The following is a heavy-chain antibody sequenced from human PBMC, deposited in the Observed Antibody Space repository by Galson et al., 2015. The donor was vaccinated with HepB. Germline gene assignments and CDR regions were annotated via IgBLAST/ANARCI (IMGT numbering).Heavy chain of an antibody. CDR2: ISAYNGNT. CDR1: GYTFTSYG. J-gene: IGHJ4*02. CDR3: ASDFPTTN. D-gene: IGHD3-3*01. Sequence: QSGAEVKKPGESLRTSCKASGYTFTSYGISWVRQAPGQGLEWMGWISAYNGNTNYAQKLQGRVTMTTDTSTSTAYMELSSLRSEDTAVYYCASDFPTTNWGQGTLVTVSS. V-gene: IGHV1-18*04.